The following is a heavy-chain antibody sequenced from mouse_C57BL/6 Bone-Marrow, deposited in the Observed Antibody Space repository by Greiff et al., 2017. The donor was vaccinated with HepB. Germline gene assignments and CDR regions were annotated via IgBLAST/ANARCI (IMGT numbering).Heavy chain of an antibody. CDR1: GYTFTGYW. D-gene: IGHD2-2*01. Sequence: QVQLQQPGTELVKPGASVNLSCTASGYTFTGYWMHWVQQRPGQGLEWIGNISHSNGGTNYNEKSKSKGTLTVDKTSSTAYMQLSNLTTEDAAVYDSAREIWYGYQYYDAMDYWGQGTTVTVSS. V-gene: IGHV1-53*01. CDR3: AREIWYGYQYYDAMDY. J-gene: IGHJ4*01. CDR2: ISHSNGGT.